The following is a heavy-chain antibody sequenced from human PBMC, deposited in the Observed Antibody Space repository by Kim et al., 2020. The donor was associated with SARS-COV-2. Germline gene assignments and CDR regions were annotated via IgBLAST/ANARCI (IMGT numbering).Heavy chain of an antibody. J-gene: IGHJ4*02. V-gene: IGHV3-7*04. CDR2: IKDDGSEK. CDR1: GFTFSSYW. Sequence: GGSLRLSCAASGFTFSSYWMSWVRQAPGKGPEWVANIKDDGSEKNYVDSVKGRFTSSRDNTKNSLYLQMNSLRAEDAAVYYCMKDSRGDWGQGTVVTV. CDR3: MKDSRGD.